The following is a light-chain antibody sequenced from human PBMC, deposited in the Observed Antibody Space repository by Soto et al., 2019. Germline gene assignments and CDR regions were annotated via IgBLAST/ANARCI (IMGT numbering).Light chain of an antibody. CDR3: QQYGGVPYT. Sequence: EIVLTQSPGTLSLSPGQRATLSCRASESISRDYLAWYQQRLGQAPRLLIYGASSGATGIPDRFSGSGSGTAFTLTISRLEPEDFAIYYCQQYGGVPYTFGQGNTLEIK. CDR1: ESISRDY. V-gene: IGKV3-20*01. J-gene: IGKJ2*01. CDR2: GAS.